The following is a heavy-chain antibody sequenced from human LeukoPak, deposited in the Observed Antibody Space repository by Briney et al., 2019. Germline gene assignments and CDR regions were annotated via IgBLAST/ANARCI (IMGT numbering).Heavy chain of an antibody. D-gene: IGHD3-22*01. CDR1: GFTFSTYA. Sequence: GGSLRLSCAASGFTFSTYAMSWVRRAPGKGLEWVSAISGSGGSTYYADSVKGRFTISRDNSKNTLYLQMNSLRAEDTAVYYCAKDLYYYDSSGYYFFPFDYWGQGTLVTVSS. CDR2: ISGSGGST. V-gene: IGHV3-23*01. CDR3: AKDLYYYDSSGYYFFPFDY. J-gene: IGHJ4*02.